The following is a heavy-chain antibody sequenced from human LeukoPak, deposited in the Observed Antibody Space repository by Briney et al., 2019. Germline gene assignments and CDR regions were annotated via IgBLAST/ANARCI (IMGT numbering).Heavy chain of an antibody. CDR2: IRYDGSKK. CDR3: ARDRGRNSFDY. Sequence: GGSLRLSCAASGFIFSSYGMHWVRQAPGKGLEWVAFIRYDGSKKYYADSVKGRFTISRDNSKNTLYLQLTSLRAEDTALYYCARDRGRNSFDYWGQGTLVSVSS. V-gene: IGHV3-30*02. J-gene: IGHJ4*02. D-gene: IGHD1-14*01. CDR1: GFIFSSYG.